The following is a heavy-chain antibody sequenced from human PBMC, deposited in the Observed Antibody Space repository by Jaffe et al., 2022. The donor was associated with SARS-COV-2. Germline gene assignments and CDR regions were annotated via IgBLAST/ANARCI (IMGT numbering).Heavy chain of an antibody. CDR1: GGSITTYSYY. D-gene: IGHD4-17*01. CDR3: ARHEYGDFDY. J-gene: IGHJ4*02. Sequence: QLQLQESGPGLVRPSETLSLTCTVSGGSITTYSYYWGWIRQPPGKGLEWVGSISYSGLTYYNPSLKSRVTISADTSKSLFSLKVNSVTTTDAAVYYCARHEYGDFDYWGQGSLVTVSS. V-gene: IGHV4-39*01. CDR2: ISYSGLT.